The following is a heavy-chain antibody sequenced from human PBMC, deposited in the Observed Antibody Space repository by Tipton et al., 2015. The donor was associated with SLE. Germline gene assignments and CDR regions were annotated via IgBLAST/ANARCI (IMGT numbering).Heavy chain of an antibody. Sequence: SLRLSCAASGFTFSSYWMSWVRQAPGKGLEWVANIKQDGSENYYVDSVKGPFTISRDNAKNSLYLQMNSLRAEDTSVYYCARDSLPGNGWEPHFAYWGQEPLVPVSS. CDR3: ARDSLPGNGWEPHFAY. CDR1: GFTFSSYW. D-gene: IGHD6-19*01. J-gene: IGHJ4*02. V-gene: IGHV3-7*04. CDR2: IKQDGSEN.